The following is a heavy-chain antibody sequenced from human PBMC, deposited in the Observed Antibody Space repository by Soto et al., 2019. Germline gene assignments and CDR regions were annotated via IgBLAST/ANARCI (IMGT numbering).Heavy chain of an antibody. CDR2: IGTAGDT. V-gene: IGHV3-13*01. J-gene: IGHJ3*02. D-gene: IGHD5-12*01. Sequence: PGGSLRLSCAASGFTFSSYDMHWVRQATGKGLEWVSAIGTAGDTYYPGSVKGRFTISRENAKNSLYLQMNSLRAGDTAVYYCARAIVATYAFDIWGQGTMVTVSS. CDR3: ARAIVATYAFDI. CDR1: GFTFSSYD.